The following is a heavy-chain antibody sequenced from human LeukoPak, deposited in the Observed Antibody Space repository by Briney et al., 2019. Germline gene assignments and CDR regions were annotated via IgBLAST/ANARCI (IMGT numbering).Heavy chain of an antibody. J-gene: IGHJ4*02. CDR3: ATGSAYYFDF. Sequence: SETLSLTCTVSGGSISSTSYCWGWIRQPPGKGLEWIGTIYYSGSTYYNTSLKSRVTISVDTSKNQFSLKLSSATAADTAVYYCATGSAYYFDFWGQGTLVTVSS. CDR2: IYYSGST. V-gene: IGHV4-39*01. CDR1: GGSISSTSYC.